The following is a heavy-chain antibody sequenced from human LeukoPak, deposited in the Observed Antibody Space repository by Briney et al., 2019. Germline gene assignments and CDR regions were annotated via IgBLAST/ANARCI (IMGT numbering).Heavy chain of an antibody. J-gene: IGHJ4*02. D-gene: IGHD5-18*01. Sequence: PGGSLRLSCAASGFTFSSNPMHWVRQAPGKGLEYVSSITSIGSSTYYADSVKGRFTISRDNSKNTLYLQMGSLRTEDMAVYYCARRVYTYGYDYWGQGTLVTVSS. CDR1: GFTFSSNP. CDR3: ARRVYTYGYDY. CDR2: ITSIGSST. V-gene: IGHV3-64*02.